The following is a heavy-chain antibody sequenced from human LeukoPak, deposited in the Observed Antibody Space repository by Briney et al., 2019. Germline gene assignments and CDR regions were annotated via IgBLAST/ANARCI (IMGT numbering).Heavy chain of an antibody. Sequence: GGSLRLSCAASGFSFSSYGMHWVRQAPGKGPEWVAVIWSNGSNKNYADSVKGRFTISRDNSENTLFLQMNSLRAEDTAVYYCAKEPREYCSSTSCPNWFDPWGMGTLVTVSS. J-gene: IGHJ5*02. V-gene: IGHV3-33*06. CDR3: AKEPREYCSSTSCPNWFDP. CDR1: GFSFSSYG. CDR2: IWSNGSNK. D-gene: IGHD2-2*01.